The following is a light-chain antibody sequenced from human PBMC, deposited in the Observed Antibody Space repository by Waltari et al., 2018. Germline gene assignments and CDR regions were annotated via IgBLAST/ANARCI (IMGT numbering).Light chain of an antibody. CDR1: QSVTTS. CDR3: QQYEDWPPIT. J-gene: IGKJ4*01. Sequence: EIVMTQSPATVSVSPGERATLSCRASQSVTTSLAWFQQSPGQPPRVLIYGASTRAAGIPARFSGSGSGTEFTLTISSLQSEDFAVYYCQQYEDWPPITFGGGTKVEIK. CDR2: GAS. V-gene: IGKV3-15*01.